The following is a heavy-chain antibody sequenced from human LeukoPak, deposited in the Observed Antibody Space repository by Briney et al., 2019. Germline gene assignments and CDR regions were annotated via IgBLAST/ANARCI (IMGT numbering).Heavy chain of an antibody. CDR3: AVGAQPDF. CDR1: GFILSNYA. J-gene: IGHJ4*02. D-gene: IGHD1-26*01. CDR2: ISGSGDST. V-gene: IGHV3-23*01. Sequence: GGSLRLSCAASGFILSNYAMSWVRQTPGKGLEWVATISGSGDSTYYADSVKGRFTISRDNSKNTLYLQMNSLRAEDTAVCYCAVGAQPDFWGQGTLVTVSS.